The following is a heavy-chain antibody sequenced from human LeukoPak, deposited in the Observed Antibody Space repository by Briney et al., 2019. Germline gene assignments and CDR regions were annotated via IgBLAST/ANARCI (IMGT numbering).Heavy chain of an antibody. Sequence: TGGSLRLSCTASGFTFGDYALNWVRQAPGKGLEWVSVISGSGGSTYYADSVKGRFTISRDNSKNTLYLQMNSLRAEDTAVYYCAKDLMSCSSSSCYRVLTGAFDMWGQGTLVTVSS. V-gene: IGHV3-23*01. CDR3: AKDLMSCSSSSCYRVLTGAFDM. J-gene: IGHJ3*02. CDR1: GFTFGDYA. CDR2: ISGSGGST. D-gene: IGHD2-2*01.